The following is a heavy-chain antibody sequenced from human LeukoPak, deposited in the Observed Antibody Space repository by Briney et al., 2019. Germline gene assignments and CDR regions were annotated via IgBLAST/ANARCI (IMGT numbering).Heavy chain of an antibody. D-gene: IGHD3-10*01. J-gene: IGHJ4*02. CDR1: GASLSPNF. V-gene: IGHV4-59*01. CDR3: ARGHYGSGTGTYPD. CDR2: IYYSGSS. Sequence: SETLSLTCTVSGASLSPNFWSWIRQPPGKGLEWIGHIYYSGSSDYNPSHKSRVTIPVDPSKNQVSLKLNSVTAADTAVYYCARGHYGSGTGTYPDWGQGTLVTVSS.